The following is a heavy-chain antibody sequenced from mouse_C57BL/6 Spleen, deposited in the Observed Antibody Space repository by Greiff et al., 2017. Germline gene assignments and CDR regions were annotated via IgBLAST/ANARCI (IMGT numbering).Heavy chain of an antibody. CDR3: GREDYYYGSRHWDFGV. D-gene: IGHD1-1*01. Sequence: EVKLLESGGGLVKPGGSLKLSCAASGFTFSSYTMSWVRQTPGQRLEWVATISGGGGNTYYPDSVKGRFTISIDNAKNTLYLQMSSLRSEDTALYYCGREDYYYGSRHWDFGVRGTGTTVTVSS. V-gene: IGHV5-9*01. J-gene: IGHJ1*03. CDR2: ISGGGGNT. CDR1: GFTFSSYT.